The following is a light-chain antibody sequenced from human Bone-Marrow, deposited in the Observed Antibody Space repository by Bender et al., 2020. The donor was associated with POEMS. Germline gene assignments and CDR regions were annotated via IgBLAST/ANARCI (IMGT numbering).Light chain of an antibody. CDR1: NNDVGGYNY. CDR3: SSYTSASTVL. J-gene: IGLJ2*01. V-gene: IGLV2-14*01. Sequence: QSALTQPASVSGSLGQSITISCTGTNNDVGGYNYVSWYQQHPGKAPKVIIYEVSNRPSGVSDRFSGSKSGTTASLTISGLQAEDEADYHCSSYTSASTVLFGGGTKLTVL. CDR2: EVS.